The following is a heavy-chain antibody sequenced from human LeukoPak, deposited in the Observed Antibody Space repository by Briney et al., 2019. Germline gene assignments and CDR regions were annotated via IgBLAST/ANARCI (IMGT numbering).Heavy chain of an antibody. Sequence: GGSLRLSCAASGFTFDDYGMSWVRQAPGKGLEWVSGINWNGGSTGYADSMKGRFTISRDNAKNSLYLQMNSLRAEDTALYYCARGRRHSSGWFDFDYWGQGTLVTVSS. V-gene: IGHV3-20*04. CDR3: ARGRRHSSGWFDFDY. CDR2: INWNGGST. D-gene: IGHD6-19*01. CDR1: GFTFDDYG. J-gene: IGHJ4*02.